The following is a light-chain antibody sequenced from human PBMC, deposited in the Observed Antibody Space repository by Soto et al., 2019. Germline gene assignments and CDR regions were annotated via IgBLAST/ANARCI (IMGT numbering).Light chain of an antibody. Sequence: QSALTQPASVSGSPGQSITISCTGTSSDIGGYKYVSWYQQHPGKAPKLMIFEVSNQPSGVSNRFSGSKSGNTASLTISGLQADDEADYYCSSYTSSGTLVVFGGGTKLTVL. CDR2: EVS. CDR3: SSYTSSGTLVV. J-gene: IGLJ2*01. V-gene: IGLV2-14*01. CDR1: SSDIGGYKY.